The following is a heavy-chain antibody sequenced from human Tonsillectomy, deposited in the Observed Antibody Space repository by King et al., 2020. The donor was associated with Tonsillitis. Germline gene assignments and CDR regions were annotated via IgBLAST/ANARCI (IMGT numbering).Heavy chain of an antibody. CDR2: INPNSGGT. CDR1: GYTFTGYY. Sequence: QLVQSGAEVKKPGASVKVSCKTSGYTFTGYYMHWVRQAPGQGLEWMGWINPNSGGTNYAQKFQGRVTMTRDTSISTAYMELSRLRSDDTAVYYGARDGCSGHSCYGYFDYWGQGTLVTVSS. D-gene: IGHD2-15*01. CDR3: ARDGCSGHSCYGYFDY. J-gene: IGHJ4*02. V-gene: IGHV1-2*02.